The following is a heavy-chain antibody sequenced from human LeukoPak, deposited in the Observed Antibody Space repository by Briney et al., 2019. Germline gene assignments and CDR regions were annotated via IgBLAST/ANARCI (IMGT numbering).Heavy chain of an antibody. CDR1: GFTFSSNA. D-gene: IGHD3-10*01. CDR2: ISGSGGRT. CDR3: AKDSLRGYGSYYFVY. V-gene: IGHV3-23*01. Sequence: QPGGSQRLSCAASGFTFSSNAMSWVRQAPGKGLEWVSAISGSGGRTYYADSVKGRFTISRDNSKNTVYLQMNSLRAEDTAVYYCAKDSLRGYGSYYFVYRGQGTLVTVSS. J-gene: IGHJ4*02.